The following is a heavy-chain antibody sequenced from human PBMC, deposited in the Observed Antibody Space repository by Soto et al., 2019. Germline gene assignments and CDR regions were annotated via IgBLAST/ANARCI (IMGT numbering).Heavy chain of an antibody. CDR3: ARGWYCGGYCYEWYLDL. CDR2: IWYDGSNK. CDR1: GFTFSSYG. Sequence: QVQLLESGGGVVQPGRSLRLSCAASGFTFSSYGMHWVRQAPGKGLEWVAVIWYDGSNKYYADSVKGRFTISRDNSKNTLYLQRNSLRAEDTAVYYCARGWYCGGYCYEWYLDLWGRGTLVTVSS. J-gene: IGHJ2*01. D-gene: IGHD2-21*02. V-gene: IGHV3-33*01.